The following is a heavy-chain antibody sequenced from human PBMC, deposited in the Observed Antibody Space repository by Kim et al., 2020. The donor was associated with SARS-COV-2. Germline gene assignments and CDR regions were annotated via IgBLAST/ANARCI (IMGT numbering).Heavy chain of an antibody. CDR3: ARGRWGPYGSATYYYYMDV. J-gene: IGHJ6*03. CDR1: GGSFSGYY. CDR2: INHSGST. D-gene: IGHD3-10*01. V-gene: IGHV4-34*01. Sequence: SETLSLTCAVYGGSFSGYYWSWIRQPPGKGLEWIGEINHSGSTNYNTSLKSRVTISVDTSKNQFSLKLSSVTAADTAVYYCARGRWGPYGSATYYYYMDVWGKGTTVTVSS.